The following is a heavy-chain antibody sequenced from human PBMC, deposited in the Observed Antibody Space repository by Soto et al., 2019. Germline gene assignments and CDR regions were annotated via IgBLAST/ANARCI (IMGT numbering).Heavy chain of an antibody. J-gene: IGHJ6*02. CDR2: IYYSGST. Sequence: SETLSLTCTVSGGSISSYYWSWIRQPPGKGLEWIGYIYYSGSTNYNPSLKSRVTISVDTSKNQFSLKLSSVTAADTAVYYCASSPYDFWSGYYTRDYYYGMDVWGQGTTVTVSS. D-gene: IGHD3-3*01. CDR1: GGSISSYY. V-gene: IGHV4-59*01. CDR3: ASSPYDFWSGYYTRDYYYGMDV.